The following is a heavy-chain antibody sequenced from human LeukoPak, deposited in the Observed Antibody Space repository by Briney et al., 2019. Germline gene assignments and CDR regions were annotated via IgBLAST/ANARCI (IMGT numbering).Heavy chain of an antibody. CDR3: ATESIGRHYDY. Sequence: GGSLRLSCAASGFSFSSYGFNWVRQAPGKGLEWVSSIGPTGTDTYHADSVKGRFTISRDNAKNSLYLQMDSLRAEDTAVYYCATESIGRHYDYWGQGTLLTISS. D-gene: IGHD3-3*02. CDR2: IGPTGTDT. J-gene: IGHJ4*02. V-gene: IGHV3-21*01. CDR1: GFSFSSYG.